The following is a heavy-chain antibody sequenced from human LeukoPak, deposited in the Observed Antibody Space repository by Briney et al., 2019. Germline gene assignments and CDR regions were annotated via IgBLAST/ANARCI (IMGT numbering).Heavy chain of an antibody. J-gene: IGHJ5*02. V-gene: IGHV3-23*01. D-gene: IGHD2-2*01. CDR3: AKDSPDRYCSSTSCLNWFDP. CDR2: ISGSGGST. Sequence: PGGSLRLSCAASGFTFSSYAMSWVRQAPGKGLEWVSAISGSGGSTYYADSVKGRFTISRDNSKNTLYLQMNSLRAEDTAVYYCAKDSPDRYCSSTSCLNWFDPWGQGTLVTVSS. CDR1: GFTFSSYA.